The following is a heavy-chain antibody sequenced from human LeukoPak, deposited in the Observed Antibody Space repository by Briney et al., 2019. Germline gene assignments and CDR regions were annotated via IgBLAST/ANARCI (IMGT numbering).Heavy chain of an antibody. CDR3: ARGYRGGRLQLLPHYFDY. CDR1: GGTFSSYA. J-gene: IGHJ4*02. V-gene: IGHV1-69*13. D-gene: IGHD1-26*01. CDR2: IIPIFGTA. Sequence: ASVKVSCKAFGGTFSSYAISWVRQAPGQGLEWMGGIIPIFGTANYAQKFQGRVTITADESTSTAYMELSSLRSEDTAVYYCARGYRGGRLQLLPHYFDYWGQGTLVTVSS.